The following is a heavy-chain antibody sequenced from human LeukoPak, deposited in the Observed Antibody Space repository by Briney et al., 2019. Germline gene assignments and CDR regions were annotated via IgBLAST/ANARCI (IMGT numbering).Heavy chain of an antibody. Sequence: GGSLRLSCAASGFTFSSYAVHWVRQAPGKGLEWVAVISYDGSNKYYADSVKGRFTISRDNSKNTLYLQMNSLRAEDTAVYYCARDLGSGGLYYYYGTDVWGQGTTVTVSS. CDR2: ISYDGSNK. D-gene: IGHD2-15*01. J-gene: IGHJ6*02. V-gene: IGHV3-30*04. CDR3: ARDLGSGGLYYYYGTDV. CDR1: GFTFSSYA.